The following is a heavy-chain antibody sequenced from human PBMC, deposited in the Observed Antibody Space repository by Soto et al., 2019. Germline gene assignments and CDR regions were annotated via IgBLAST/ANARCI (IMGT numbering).Heavy chain of an antibody. D-gene: IGHD1-26*01. V-gene: IGHV1-69*01. CDR1: GGSFSSYA. J-gene: IGHJ5*02. Sequence: QVQLVQSGDEVKKPGSSVKVSCKASGGSFSSYAFSWVRQAPGQGLEWMGGIIPRFGTPNYAQRFQGRVTISADESTTTVYMDLRRLRSEDTAVYSCARGSSSTVGPTGWFDPWGQGTLVTVSS. CDR2: IIPRFGTP. CDR3: ARGSSSTVGPTGWFDP.